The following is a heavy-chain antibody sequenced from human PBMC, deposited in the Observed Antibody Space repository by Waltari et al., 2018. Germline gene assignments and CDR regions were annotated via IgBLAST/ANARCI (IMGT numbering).Heavy chain of an antibody. D-gene: IGHD6-13*01. CDR1: GYTFTSYD. CDR3: ARGLLSSWYTAEYFQH. CDR2: MNPNSGNT. J-gene: IGHJ1*01. Sequence: QVQLVQSGAEVKKPGASVKVSCKASGYTFTSYDINWVRQATGQGLEWMGWMNPNSGNTGYAQKFQGRVTMTRNTSISTAYMELSSLRSEDTAVYYCARGLLSSWYTAEYFQHWGQGTLVTVSS. V-gene: IGHV1-8*01.